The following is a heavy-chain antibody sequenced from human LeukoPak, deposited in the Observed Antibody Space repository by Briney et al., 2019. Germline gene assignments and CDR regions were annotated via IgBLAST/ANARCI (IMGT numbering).Heavy chain of an antibody. D-gene: IGHD6-13*01. J-gene: IGHJ4*02. V-gene: IGHV3-11*05. CDR1: GFTFSDYY. Sequence: RSGGSLRLSCAASGFTFSDYYRSGIPQAPGKGREGVSFISSISTYTNYADTVNGRFTIFRDDAKKSLYMQMNSLRAEDTAVYYCARGSIVAAHFDYWRQGTLVTVSS. CDR2: ISSISTYT. CDR3: ARGSIVAAHFDY.